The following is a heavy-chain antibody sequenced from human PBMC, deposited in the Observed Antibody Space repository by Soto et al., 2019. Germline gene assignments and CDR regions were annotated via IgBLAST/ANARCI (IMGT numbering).Heavy chain of an antibody. D-gene: IGHD3-3*01. V-gene: IGHV3-23*01. CDR2: ISGSGGST. CDR3: AKDFKVGAPYYDFWSGSDY. Sequence: GGSQRLSCAASGFTFSSYAMSWVRQAPGKGLEWVSAISGSGGSTYYADSVKGRFTISRDNSKNTLYLQMNSLRAEDTAVYYCAKDFKVGAPYYDFWSGSDYWGQGTLVTVSS. J-gene: IGHJ4*02. CDR1: GFTFSSYA.